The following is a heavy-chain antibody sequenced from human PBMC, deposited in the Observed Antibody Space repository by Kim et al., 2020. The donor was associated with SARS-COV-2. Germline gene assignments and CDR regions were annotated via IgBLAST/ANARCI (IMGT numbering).Heavy chain of an antibody. J-gene: IGHJ5*02. CDR3: ARAIPPRIAAAQIGFDP. Sequence: SETLSLTCAVYGGSFSGYYWSWIRQPPGKGLEWIGEINHSGSTNYNPSLKSRVTISVDTSKNQFSLKLSSVTAADTAVYYCARAIPPRIAAAQIGFDPWGQGTLVTVSS. D-gene: IGHD6-13*01. CDR1: GGSFSGYY. V-gene: IGHV4-34*01. CDR2: INHSGST.